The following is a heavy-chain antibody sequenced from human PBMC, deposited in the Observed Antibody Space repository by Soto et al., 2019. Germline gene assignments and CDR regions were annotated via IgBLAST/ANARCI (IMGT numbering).Heavy chain of an antibody. CDR2: MNPNSGNT. CDR3: ARGLESKGGITAMVRGVIITLGY. V-gene: IGHV1-8*01. CDR1: GYTFTSYD. J-gene: IGHJ4*02. Sequence: ASVKVSCKASGYTFTSYDINWVRQATGQGLEWMGWMNPNSGNTGYAQKFQGRVTMTRNTSISTAYMELSSLRSEDTAVYYCARGLESKGGITAMVRGVIITLGYWGQGTLVTVSS. D-gene: IGHD3-10*01.